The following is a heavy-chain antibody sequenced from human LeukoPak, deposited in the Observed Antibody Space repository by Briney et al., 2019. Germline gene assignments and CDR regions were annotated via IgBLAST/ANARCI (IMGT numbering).Heavy chain of an antibody. D-gene: IGHD2-2*01. J-gene: IGHJ4*02. Sequence: ASVKVSCKASGYTFTSYGISWVRQAPGQGLEWMGWTSAYNGNTNYAQKLQGRVTMTTDTSTSTAYVELRSLRSDDTAVYYCASSGSTSSEDYWGQGTLVTVSS. CDR1: GYTFTSYG. CDR2: TSAYNGNT. CDR3: ASSGSTSSEDY. V-gene: IGHV1-18*01.